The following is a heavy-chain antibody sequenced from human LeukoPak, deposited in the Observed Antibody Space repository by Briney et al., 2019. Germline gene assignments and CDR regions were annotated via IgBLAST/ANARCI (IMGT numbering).Heavy chain of an antibody. CDR3: ARDLDSMDSSIFDY. J-gene: IGHJ4*02. Sequence: ASVKVSCKASGYTFTSYDINWVRQATGQGLEWMGWINPNSGGTKYAQKFQGRVTMTRDTSISTAYMELSRLRSDDTAVYYCARDLDSMDSSIFDYWGQGTLVTVSS. D-gene: IGHD2/OR15-2a*01. CDR2: INPNSGGT. CDR1: GYTFTSYD. V-gene: IGHV1-2*02.